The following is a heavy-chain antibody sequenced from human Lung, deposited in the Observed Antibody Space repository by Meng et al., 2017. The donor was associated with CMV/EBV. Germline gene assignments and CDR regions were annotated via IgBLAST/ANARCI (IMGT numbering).Heavy chain of an antibody. J-gene: IGHJ4*02. CDR2: ISYDGSNK. Sequence: QRQQVEPEGCVVPPGRSLSFSSAASGFTFSSYAMHWVRQAPGKGLEWVAVISYDGSNKYYADSVKGRFTISRDNSKNTLYLQMNSLRAEDTAVYYCVRDPDYVQSYYFDYWGQGTLVTVSS. V-gene: IGHV3-30-3*01. D-gene: IGHD4-17*01. CDR1: GFTFSSYA. CDR3: VRDPDYVQSYYFDY.